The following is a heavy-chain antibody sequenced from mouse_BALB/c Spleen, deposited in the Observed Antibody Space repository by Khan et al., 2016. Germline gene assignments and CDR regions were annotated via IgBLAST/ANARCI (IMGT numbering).Heavy chain of an antibody. CDR2: IDPYNGGT. D-gene: IGHD2-2*01. CDR3: ASGYDLAWFAY. J-gene: IGHJ3*01. CDR1: GYAFTSYN. V-gene: IGHV1S135*01. Sequence: IQLVQSGPELVKPGASVKVFCKASGYAFTSYNMYWVKQSHGKSLEWIGYIDPYNGGTSYNQKFKGKATLTVDKSSSTAYMHLNSLTSEDSAVYYCASGYDLAWFAYWGQGTLVTVSA.